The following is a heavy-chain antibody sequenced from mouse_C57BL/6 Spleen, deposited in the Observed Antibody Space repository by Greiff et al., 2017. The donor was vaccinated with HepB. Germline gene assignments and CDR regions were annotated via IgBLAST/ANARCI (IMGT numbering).Heavy chain of an antibody. CDR2: ISSGGDYI. V-gene: IGHV5-9-1*02. CDR3: TRDEGTDYAMDY. D-gene: IGHD3-1*01. J-gene: IGHJ4*01. Sequence: EVKLMESGAGLVKPGGSLKLSCAASGFTFSSYAMSWVRQTPEKRLEWVAYISSGGDYIYYADTVKGRFTISRDNARNTLYLQMSSLKSEDTAMYYCTRDEGTDYAMDYWGQGTSVTVSS. CDR1: GFTFSSYA.